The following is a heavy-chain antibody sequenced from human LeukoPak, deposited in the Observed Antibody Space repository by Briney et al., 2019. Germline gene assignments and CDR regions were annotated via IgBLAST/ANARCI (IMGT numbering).Heavy chain of an antibody. Sequence: PGGSLRLSCAASTVTTRNSWMHWVRQAPGKGLVWVSRITIDGSSITCADSVRGRFTISRDSAKNTLYLQMNSLRAEDMAVYYCARALGAYCSSTSCYSDLGYWGQGTLVTVSS. CDR2: ITIDGSSI. V-gene: IGHV3-74*03. CDR3: ARALGAYCSSTSCYSDLGY. J-gene: IGHJ4*02. CDR1: TVTTRNSW. D-gene: IGHD2-2*01.